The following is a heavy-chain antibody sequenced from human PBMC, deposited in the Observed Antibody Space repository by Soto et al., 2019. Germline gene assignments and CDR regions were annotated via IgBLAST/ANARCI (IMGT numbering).Heavy chain of an antibody. V-gene: IGHV1-69*13. Sequence: SLKVSCKASGGTFSSYAISWVRQAPGQGLEWMGGIIPTFGTANYAQKFQGRVTITADESTSTAYMELSSLRSEDTAVYYCASRNYDILTGPNYYYYGMDVWGQGTTVTVSS. CDR2: IIPTFGTA. D-gene: IGHD3-9*01. J-gene: IGHJ6*02. CDR3: ASRNYDILTGPNYYYYGMDV. CDR1: GGTFSSYA.